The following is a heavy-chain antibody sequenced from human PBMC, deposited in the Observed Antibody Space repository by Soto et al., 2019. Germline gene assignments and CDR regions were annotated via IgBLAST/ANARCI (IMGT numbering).Heavy chain of an antibody. CDR2: IIPISETT. J-gene: IGHJ6*02. Sequence: SVKVSCKASGGTFSSLDINWVRQAPGQGLEWMGGIIPISETTNYAQIFQGRVSIVADKSTSTAYMELSRLRSEDTAVYYCARALLSHSYDSGGYDSYFHAMDVWGQGTPVTVS. V-gene: IGHV1-69*06. D-gene: IGHD3-22*01. CDR1: GGTFSSLD. CDR3: ARALLSHSYDSGGYDSYFHAMDV.